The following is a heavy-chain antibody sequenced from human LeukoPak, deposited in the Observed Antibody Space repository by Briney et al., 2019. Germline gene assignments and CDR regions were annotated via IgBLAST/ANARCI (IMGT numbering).Heavy chain of an antibody. CDR1: GGSISSSNYY. Sequence: PSETLSLTCTVSGGSISSSNYYWGWIRQPPGKGLEWIGSIYYRGSTYYKPSLMSRVTIFVDTSKNQFSLKLSSVTAADTAVYYCARHGYCSGGSCYSWGYYYYMDVWGKGTTVTISS. CDR2: IYYRGST. J-gene: IGHJ6*03. D-gene: IGHD2-15*01. CDR3: ARHGYCSGGSCYSWGYYYYMDV. V-gene: IGHV4-39*01.